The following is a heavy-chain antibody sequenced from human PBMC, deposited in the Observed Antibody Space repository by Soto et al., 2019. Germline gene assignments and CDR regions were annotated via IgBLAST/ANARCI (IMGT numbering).Heavy chain of an antibody. CDR3: ARGWPPGVLMVYAIQRNGMDV. D-gene: IGHD2-8*01. J-gene: IGHJ6*02. CDR2: INSDGSST. CDR1: GFTFSSYW. V-gene: IGHV3-74*01. Sequence: EVQLVESGGGLVQPGGSLRLSCAASGFTFSSYWMHWVRQAPGKGLVWVSRINSDGSSTSYADSVKGRFTISRDNAKNTLYLQMNSLRAEDTAVYYCARGWPPGVLMVYAIQRNGMDVWGQGTTVTVSS.